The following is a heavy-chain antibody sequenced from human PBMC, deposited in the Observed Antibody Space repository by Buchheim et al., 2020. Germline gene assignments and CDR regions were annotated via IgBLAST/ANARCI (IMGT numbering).Heavy chain of an antibody. J-gene: IGHJ4*02. CDR3: ARDYYYDSSGYSELPGDY. Sequence: QVQLVQSGAEVKKPGSSVKVSCKASGGTFSSYTISWVRQAPGQGLEWMGRIIPILGIANYAQKFQGRVTITADKSTSTAYMELSSLRSEDTAVYYCARDYYYDSSGYSELPGDYWGQGTL. V-gene: IGHV1-69*08. D-gene: IGHD3-22*01. CDR1: GGTFSSYT. CDR2: IIPILGIA.